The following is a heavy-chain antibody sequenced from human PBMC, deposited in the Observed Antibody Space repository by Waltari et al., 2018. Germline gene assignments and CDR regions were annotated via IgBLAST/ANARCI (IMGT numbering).Heavy chain of an antibody. Sequence: QVQLQESGPGLVKPSQTLSLTCTVSGGSISSGDYYWSWIRQPPGKGLEWIGCIDYSGATYYVPSLKSRFTISVDTSKNQFSRKLSSVTAADAAVYYCASDLFTISRSSRDYWGQGTLVTVSS. V-gene: IGHV4-30-4*08. CDR2: IDYSGAT. J-gene: IGHJ4*02. CDR1: GGSISSGDYY. D-gene: IGHD3-3*01. CDR3: ASDLFTISRSSRDY.